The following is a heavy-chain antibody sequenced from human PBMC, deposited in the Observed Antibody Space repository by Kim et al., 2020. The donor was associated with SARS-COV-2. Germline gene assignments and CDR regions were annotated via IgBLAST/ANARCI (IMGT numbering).Heavy chain of an antibody. V-gene: IGHV1-24*01. J-gene: IGHJ5*02. D-gene: IGHD6-13*01. CDR2: FDPEDGET. Sequence: ASVKVSCKVSGYTLTELSMHWVRQAPGKGLEWMGGFDPEDGETIYAQKFQGRVTMTEDTSTDTAYMELSSLRSEDTAVYYCATDLHIAAALRGAFDPWGQGTLVTVSS. CDR3: ATDLHIAAALRGAFDP. CDR1: GYTLTELS.